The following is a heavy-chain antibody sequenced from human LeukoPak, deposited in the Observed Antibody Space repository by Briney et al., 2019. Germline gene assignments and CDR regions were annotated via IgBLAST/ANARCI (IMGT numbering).Heavy chain of an antibody. CDR3: AKGRFLAYYYYMDV. J-gene: IGHJ6*03. CDR2: ISGSGGST. CDR1: GFTLTNYA. D-gene: IGHD3-3*01. Sequence: PRGSLRLSCAASGFTLTNYAMYWVRQAPGKGLEWVSAISGSGGSTYYADSVKGRFTISRDNSKNTLYLQMNSLRAEDTAVYYCAKGRFLAYYYYMDVWGKGTTVTVSS. V-gene: IGHV3-23*01.